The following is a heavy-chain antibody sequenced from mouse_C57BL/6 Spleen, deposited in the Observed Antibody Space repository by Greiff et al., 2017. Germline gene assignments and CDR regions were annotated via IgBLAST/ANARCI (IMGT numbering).Heavy chain of an antibody. D-gene: IGHD1-1*01. CDR3: ARSEVTTVVATNYYAMDY. V-gene: IGHV1-52*01. CDR2: IDPSDSET. Sequence: QVQLQQPGAELVRPGSSVKLSCKASGYTFTSYWMHWVKQRPIQGLEWIGNIDPSDSETHYNQKFKDKATLTVDKSSSTAYMQLSSLTSEDSTVYYCARSEVTTVVATNYYAMDYWGQGTSVTVSS. CDR1: GYTFTSYW. J-gene: IGHJ4*01.